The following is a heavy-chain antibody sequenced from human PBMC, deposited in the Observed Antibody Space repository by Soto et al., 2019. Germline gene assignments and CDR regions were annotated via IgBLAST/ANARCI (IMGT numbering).Heavy chain of an antibody. CDR3: ARGAPLSWSGGSCYSGRDY. CDR2: FNHSGST. V-gene: IGHV4-34*01. Sequence: QVQLQQCGAGLLKPSETLSLTCAVYGGSFSGYYWSWIGHPPGKRMAWNGEFNHSGSTNYNPASKSRVTISVDTSKTQLSRILSSGSAADTAVYYCARGAPLSWSGGSCYSGRDYWGKGTLVTVSS. D-gene: IGHD2-15*01. CDR1: GGSFSGYY. J-gene: IGHJ4*02.